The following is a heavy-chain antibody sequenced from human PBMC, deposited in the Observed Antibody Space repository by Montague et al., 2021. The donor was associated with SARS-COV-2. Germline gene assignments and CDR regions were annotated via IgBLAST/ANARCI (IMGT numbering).Heavy chain of an antibody. CDR3: ARDATVTTFYYYGMDV. CDR1: GGSISTSYY. CDR2: IYYSGST. V-gene: IGHV4-39*07. Sequence: SETLSLTCTVSGGSISTSYYWGWIRQPPGKGLEWIGSIYYSGSTXXNPXXXSRVTISVDTSKNQFSLKLSSATAADTAVYYCARDATVTTFYYYGMDVWGQGTTVTVSS. D-gene: IGHD4-17*01. J-gene: IGHJ6*02.